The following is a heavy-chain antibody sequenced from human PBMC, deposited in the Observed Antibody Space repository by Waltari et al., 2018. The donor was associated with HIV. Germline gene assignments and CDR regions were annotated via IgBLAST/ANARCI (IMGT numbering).Heavy chain of an antibody. CDR2: IKSNADGGTA. V-gene: IGHV3-15*01. CDR3: TNPPPY. Sequence: EVQLVESGGGLVKPGGSLRLSCVASGLTFSEAWMTWVRQAPGRGLEWVGRIKSNADGGTADYAAPVKGRFTISRDDSKNTVYLQMNSLKTEDTAIYYCTNPPPYWVQGTLVTVSS. J-gene: IGHJ4*02. CDR1: GLTFSEAW.